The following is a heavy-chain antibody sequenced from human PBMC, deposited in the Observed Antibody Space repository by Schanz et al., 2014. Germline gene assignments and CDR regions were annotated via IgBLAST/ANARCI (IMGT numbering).Heavy chain of an antibody. CDR2: IIPVLNIA. CDR1: GGTFSSYT. J-gene: IGHJ4*02. CDR3: ASSGAGYSSSWDFDY. Sequence: QLQLVQSGAEVKKPGSSVKVSCKLSGGTFSSYTISWMRQAPGQGLEWMGKIIPVLNIATYAQRFQGRVSITADTSTSTAYMDLRSLRSDDTAVYYCASSGAGYSSSWDFDYWGQGTLVTVSS. V-gene: IGHV1-69*02. D-gene: IGHD6-13*01.